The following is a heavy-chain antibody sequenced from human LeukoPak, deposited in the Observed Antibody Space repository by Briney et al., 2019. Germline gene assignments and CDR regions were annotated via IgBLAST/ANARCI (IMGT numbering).Heavy chain of an antibody. Sequence: GRSLRLSCAASGFTFSSYGMHWVRQAPGKGLEWVAVISYDGSNKYYADSVKGRFTITRDNSKNTLYLQMNSLRAEDTAVYYCAKDARLSTRASYCFDYWGQGTLVTVSS. V-gene: IGHV3-30*18. CDR1: GFTFSSYG. D-gene: IGHD3-16*02. CDR2: ISYDGSNK. CDR3: AKDARLSTRASYCFDY. J-gene: IGHJ4*02.